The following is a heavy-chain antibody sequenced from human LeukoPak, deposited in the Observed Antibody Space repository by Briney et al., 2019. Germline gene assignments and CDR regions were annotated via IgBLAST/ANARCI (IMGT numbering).Heavy chain of an antibody. Sequence: SETLSLTCSVSGGSFSNYYWSWIRQPAGEGLEWIGRVYTSGSTNYNPFFKSQVTMSLDTSQKEVSLTLSSMTAADTAVYFCARGSGSYRPLYFFDYWGQGTLVTVSS. J-gene: IGHJ4*02. CDR1: GGSFSNYY. CDR3: ARGSGSYRPLYFFDY. V-gene: IGHV4-4*07. CDR2: VYTSGST. D-gene: IGHD1-26*01.